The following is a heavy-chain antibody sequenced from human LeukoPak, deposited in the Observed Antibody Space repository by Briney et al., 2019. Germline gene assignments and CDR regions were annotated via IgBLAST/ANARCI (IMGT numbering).Heavy chain of an antibody. V-gene: IGHV3-30*18. CDR3: AKWQGLDP. Sequence: GGSLTLSCAPSGPTFSIYCTHWVRQAPGRWREWVAVISYDGNHTNHADSVKGRVTVSRDNSKNTLYLQMNSPRAEDTAGYYCAKWQGLDPWGQGTLVTVSS. J-gene: IGHJ5*02. CDR2: ISYDGNHT. CDR1: GPTFSIYC.